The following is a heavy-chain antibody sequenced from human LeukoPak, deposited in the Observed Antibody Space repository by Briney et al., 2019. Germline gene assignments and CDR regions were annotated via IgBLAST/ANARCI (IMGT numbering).Heavy chain of an antibody. CDR2: IYYSGST. CDR1: GGSISSYY. J-gene: IGHJ3*02. Sequence: SETLSLTCTVSGGSISSYYWSWIRQPPGKGLEWIGYIYYSGSTNYNPSLKSRVTISVDTSKNQFSLKLSSVTAADTAVYYCARTRGYSRHAFDIWGQGTMVTVSS. V-gene: IGHV4-59*12. CDR3: ARTRGYSRHAFDI. D-gene: IGHD5-18*01.